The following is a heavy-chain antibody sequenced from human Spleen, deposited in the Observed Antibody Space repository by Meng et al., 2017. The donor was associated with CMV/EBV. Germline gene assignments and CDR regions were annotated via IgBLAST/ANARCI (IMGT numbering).Heavy chain of an antibody. CDR3: AKAPDIVLLPAATYYFDY. CDR1: GFTFSNYA. CDR2: ISGSDGST. V-gene: IGHV3-23*01. J-gene: IGHJ4*02. D-gene: IGHD2-2*01. Sequence: GESLKISCAASGFTFSNYAMSWVRQAPGKGLEWVSRISGSDGSTYYADSVKGRFTISRDISKNTLYLQMNSLRAEDTAVYFCAKAPDIVLLPAATYYFDYWGQGTLVTVSS.